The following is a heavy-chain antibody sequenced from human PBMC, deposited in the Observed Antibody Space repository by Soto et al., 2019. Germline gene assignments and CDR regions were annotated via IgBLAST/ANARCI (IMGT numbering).Heavy chain of an antibody. V-gene: IGHV1-18*01. J-gene: IGHJ4*02. D-gene: IGHD5-12*01. CDR3: ARTASGYDWRALPFDS. Sequence: QVQLVQSGAEVKKPGASVKVSCKASGYTFTSYGISWVRQAPGQGLEWMGWISAYNGNTNYAQKLQGRVTMTTDTYTSSAYMELRSLRAGDTAVYYCARTASGYDWRALPFDSWGQGTLVTVSS. CDR1: GYTFTSYG. CDR2: ISAYNGNT.